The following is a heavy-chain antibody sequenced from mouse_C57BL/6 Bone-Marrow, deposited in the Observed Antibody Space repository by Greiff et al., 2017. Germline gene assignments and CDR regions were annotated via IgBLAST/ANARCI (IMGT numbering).Heavy chain of an antibody. J-gene: IGHJ4*01. D-gene: IGHD2-3*01. Sequence: QVHVKQSGPGLVQPSQSLSITCTVSGFSLTSYGVHWVRQSPGQGLEWLGVIWSGGSTDYNAAFISRLSISKDNSKSQVFFKMNSRQADDTAIVYCARKGDGYYEGMDYWGQGTSVTVSA. V-gene: IGHV2-2*01. CDR3: ARKGDGYYEGMDY. CDR1: GFSLTSYG. CDR2: IWSGGST.